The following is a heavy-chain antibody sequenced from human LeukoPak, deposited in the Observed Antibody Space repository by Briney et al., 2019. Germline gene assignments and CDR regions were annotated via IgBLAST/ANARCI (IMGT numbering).Heavy chain of an antibody. J-gene: IGHJ3*02. Sequence: GGSLRLSCAASGFTFSSYGMHWVRQAPGKGLEWVAFIRYDGSNKYYADSVKGRFTISRDNSKNTLYLQMNSLRAEDTAVYYCAKDRQWAALLAPLDAFDIWGQGTMVTVSS. CDR1: GFTFSSYG. V-gene: IGHV3-30*02. CDR2: IRYDGSNK. D-gene: IGHD6-6*01. CDR3: AKDRQWAALLAPLDAFDI.